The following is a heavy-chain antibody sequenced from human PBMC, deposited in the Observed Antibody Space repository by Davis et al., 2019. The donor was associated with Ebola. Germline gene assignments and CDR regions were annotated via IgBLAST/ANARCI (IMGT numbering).Heavy chain of an antibody. J-gene: IGHJ6*02. CDR2: INHSGST. V-gene: IGHV4-34*01. CDR1: GGSFSGYY. CDR3: ARVVGSYYYGMDV. Sequence: SETLSLTCAAYGGSFSGYYWSWIRQPPGKGLEWIGEINHSGSTNYNPSLKSRVTISVDTSKNQFSLKLSSVTAADTAVYYCARVVGSYYYGMDVWGQGTTVTVSS. D-gene: IGHD1-26*01.